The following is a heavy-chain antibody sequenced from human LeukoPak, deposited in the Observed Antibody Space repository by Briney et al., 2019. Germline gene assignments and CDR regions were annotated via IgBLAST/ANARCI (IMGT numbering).Heavy chain of an antibody. Sequence: GASVKVSCKASGYTFTGYYMHWVRQAPGQGLEWMGRINPNSGGTNYAQKFKGRVTMTRDTSISTAYMELSRLRSDDTAVYYCARGGLNFDWLLYFDYWGQGTLVTVSS. J-gene: IGHJ4*02. CDR2: INPNSGGT. D-gene: IGHD3-9*01. CDR3: ARGGLNFDWLLYFDY. CDR1: GYTFTGYY. V-gene: IGHV1-2*06.